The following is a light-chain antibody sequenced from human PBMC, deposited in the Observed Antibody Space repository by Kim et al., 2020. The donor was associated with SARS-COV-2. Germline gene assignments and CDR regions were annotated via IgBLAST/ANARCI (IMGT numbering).Light chain of an antibody. V-gene: IGLV3-19*01. CDR2: GKN. Sequence: AWGKTVRITCQGDSLRSYYASWYQQKPGPAPVLVIYGKNNRPSGIPDRFSGSSSGNTASLTITGAQAEDEADYYCNSRDSSGNHLVFGTGTKVTVL. J-gene: IGLJ1*01. CDR3: NSRDSSGNHLV. CDR1: SLRSYY.